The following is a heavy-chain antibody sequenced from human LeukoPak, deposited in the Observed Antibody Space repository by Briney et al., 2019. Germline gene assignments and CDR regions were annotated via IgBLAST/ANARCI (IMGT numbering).Heavy chain of an antibody. CDR3: AVAEVAAARYGWFDP. V-gene: IGHV4-59*01. D-gene: IGHD6-13*01. J-gene: IGHJ5*02. CDR1: GFSISSYY. Sequence: SETLSLTCTASGFSISSYYKSWIRQPPGKGLEWIGYIYYSGSTNYNPSLKGRVTISVVTSKNQFSLKLSSVTAADTAVYYWAVAEVAAARYGWFDPWGQGTLVTVSS. CDR2: IYYSGST.